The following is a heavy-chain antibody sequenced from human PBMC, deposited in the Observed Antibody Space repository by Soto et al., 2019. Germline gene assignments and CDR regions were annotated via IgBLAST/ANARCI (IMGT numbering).Heavy chain of an antibody. CDR1: GGTFSSYA. J-gene: IGHJ4*02. CDR2: IIPIFGTA. D-gene: IGHD3-22*01. CDR3: ARDQGVEDYYDSSGPNDY. V-gene: IGHV1-69*13. Sequence: GASVKVSCKASGGTFSSYAISWVRQAPGQGLEWMGGIIPIFGTANYAQKFQGRVTITADESTSTAYMELSSLRSEDTAVYYCARDQGVEDYYDSSGPNDYRGQGTPVTVSS.